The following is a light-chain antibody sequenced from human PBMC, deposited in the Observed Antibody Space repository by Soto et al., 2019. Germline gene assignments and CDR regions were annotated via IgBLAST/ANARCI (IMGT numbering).Light chain of an antibody. J-gene: IGKJ5*01. CDR1: HSVSSY. Sequence: EIVLTQSPATLSLSPGERATLSCRASHSVSSYLAWYQQKPGQAPRLLIYDASNRATGIPARFSGTGSGTEFTLTISNLQPDDFATYFCQQYNSFSLITFGQGTRLEIK. CDR3: QQYNSFSLIT. CDR2: DAS. V-gene: IGKV3-11*01.